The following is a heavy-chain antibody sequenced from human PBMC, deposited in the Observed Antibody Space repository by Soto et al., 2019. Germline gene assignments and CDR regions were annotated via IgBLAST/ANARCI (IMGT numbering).Heavy chain of an antibody. J-gene: IGHJ6*02. CDR2: INPNSGGT. Sequence: ASVKVSCKASVYTFTGYYMHWVRQAPGQGLEWMGWINPNSGGTNYAQKFQGWVTMTRDTSISTAYMELSRLRSDDTAVYYCARGTIAAAGTYYYYGMDVWGQGTTVTVSS. CDR3: ARGTIAAAGTYYYYGMDV. D-gene: IGHD6-13*01. CDR1: VYTFTGYY. V-gene: IGHV1-2*04.